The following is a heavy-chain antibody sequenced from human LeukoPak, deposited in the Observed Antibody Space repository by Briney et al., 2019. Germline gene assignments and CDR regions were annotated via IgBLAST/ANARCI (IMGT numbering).Heavy chain of an antibody. J-gene: IGHJ4*02. D-gene: IGHD6-19*01. V-gene: IGHV1-3*01. CDR3: ARVPKPGIAVAGPNYFDY. CDR1: GYTFTSYH. CDR2: INAGNGNT. Sequence: ASVKVSCKASGYTFTSYHMHWVRQAPGQRLEWMGWINAGNGNTKYSQKFQGRVTITRDTSASTAYMELSSLRSEDTAVYYCARVPKPGIAVAGPNYFDYWGQGTLVTVSS.